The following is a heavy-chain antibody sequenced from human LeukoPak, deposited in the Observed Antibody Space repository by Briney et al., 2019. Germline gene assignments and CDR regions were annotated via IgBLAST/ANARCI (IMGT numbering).Heavy chain of an antibody. V-gene: IGHV5-51*01. J-gene: IGHJ4*02. CDR3: ARRATGSVTPPDY. CDR2: IYPGDSDT. D-gene: IGHD3-10*01. CDR1: GYSFSSFW. Sequence: GESLKISCKGSGYSFSSFWIGWVRQMPGKGLEWMGIIYPGDSDTRYSPSFQGQVTISADKSISTAYLQWSSLKASDTAMYYCARRATGSVTPPDYWGQGTLVTVSS.